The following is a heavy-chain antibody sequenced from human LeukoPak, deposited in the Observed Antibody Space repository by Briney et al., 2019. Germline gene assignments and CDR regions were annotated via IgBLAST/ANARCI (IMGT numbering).Heavy chain of an antibody. CDR1: GFTFSSYS. V-gene: IGHV3-21*01. CDR2: ISSSSSYI. Sequence: PGGSLRLSCAASGFTFSSYSMNWVRQAPGKGLEWVSSISSSSSYIYYADSVKGRFTISRDNAKNSLYLQMNSLRAEDTAVYYCASRDGYNREDAFDIWGQGTMVTVSS. D-gene: IGHD5-24*01. J-gene: IGHJ3*02. CDR3: ASRDGYNREDAFDI.